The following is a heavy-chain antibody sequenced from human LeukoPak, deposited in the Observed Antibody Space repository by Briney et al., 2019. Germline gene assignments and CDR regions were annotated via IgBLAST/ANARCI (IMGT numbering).Heavy chain of an antibody. CDR1: GNSISSYY. CDR3: ARKNDFEI. J-gene: IGHJ3*02. CDR2: IFTTGST. D-gene: IGHD2/OR15-2a*01. V-gene: IGHV4-4*07. Sequence: SETLSLTCTVSGNSISSYYWSWIRQPTGKGLEWIGRIFTTGSTNYNPSLKSRVAMSVDMSKSQFSLRLTSVTAADTAVYYCARKNDFEIWGQGTLVTVSS.